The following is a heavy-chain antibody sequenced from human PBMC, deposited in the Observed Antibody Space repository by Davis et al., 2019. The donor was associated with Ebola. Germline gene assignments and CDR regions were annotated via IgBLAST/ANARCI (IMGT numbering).Heavy chain of an antibody. D-gene: IGHD2-15*01. J-gene: IGHJ6*02. CDR1: GFTFSSYS. V-gene: IGHV3-21*01. Sequence: GGSLRLSCAASGFTFSSYSMNWVRQAPGKGLEWVSSISSSSSYIYYADSVKGRFTISRDNAKNSLYLQMNSLRAEDTAVYYCARDSRWPAYYYYGMDVWGQGTTVTVSS. CDR2: ISSSSSYI. CDR3: ARDSRWPAYYYYGMDV.